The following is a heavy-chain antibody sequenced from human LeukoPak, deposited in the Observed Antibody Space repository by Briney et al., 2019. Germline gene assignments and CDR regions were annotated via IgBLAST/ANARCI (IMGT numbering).Heavy chain of an antibody. Sequence: GASVKVSCKASGGTFSSYAISWVRQAPGQGLEWMGRIIPILGIANYAQKFQGRVTITADKSTSTAYMELSSLRSEDTAVYYCARKFGSGWYWGYYYGMDVWGQGTTVTVSS. D-gene: IGHD6-19*01. CDR2: IIPILGIA. J-gene: IGHJ6*02. CDR3: ARKFGSGWYWGYYYGMDV. CDR1: GGTFSSYA. V-gene: IGHV1-69*04.